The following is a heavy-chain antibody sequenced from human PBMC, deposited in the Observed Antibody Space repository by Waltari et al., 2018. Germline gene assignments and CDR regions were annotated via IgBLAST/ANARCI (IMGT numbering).Heavy chain of an antibody. D-gene: IGHD4-17*01. CDR1: GGSISSGSYY. J-gene: IGHJ4*02. V-gene: IGHV4-61*09. CDR2: IYTSGST. CDR3: ARAPYLYDYGDYYFDY. Sequence: QVQLQESGPGLVKPSQTLSLTCTVSGGSISSGSYYWSWIRQPAGKGLEWIGYIYTSGSTNYNPSRKSRVTISVDTSKNQFSLKLSSVTAADTAVYYCARAPYLYDYGDYYFDYWGQGTLVTVSS.